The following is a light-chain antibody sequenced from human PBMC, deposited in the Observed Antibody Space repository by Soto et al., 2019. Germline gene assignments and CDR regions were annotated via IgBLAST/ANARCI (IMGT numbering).Light chain of an antibody. Sequence: EIVLTQSPGTLSLSPGERATLSCRASQSVSSSYLAWYQQKPGQAPRLLIYGASSRATGIPDRFSGSGSGTDFTITISRLEPEDSAVYYCQQYGSSPLFGPGTKVDIK. V-gene: IGKV3-20*01. CDR3: QQYGSSPL. J-gene: IGKJ3*01. CDR1: QSVSSSY. CDR2: GAS.